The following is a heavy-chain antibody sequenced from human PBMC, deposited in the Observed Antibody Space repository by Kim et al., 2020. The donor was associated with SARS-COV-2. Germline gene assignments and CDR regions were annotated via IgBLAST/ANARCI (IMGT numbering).Heavy chain of an antibody. CDR1: GYTLTELS. Sequence: ASVKVSCKVSGYTLTELSMHWVRQAPGKGLEWMGGFDPEDGETIYAQKFQGRVTMTEDTSTDTAYMELSSLRSEDTAVYYCATTSSIPGQYYGDYVYDYWGQGTLVTVSS. V-gene: IGHV1-24*01. D-gene: IGHD4-17*01. CDR3: ATTSSIPGQYYGDYVYDY. CDR2: FDPEDGET. J-gene: IGHJ4*02.